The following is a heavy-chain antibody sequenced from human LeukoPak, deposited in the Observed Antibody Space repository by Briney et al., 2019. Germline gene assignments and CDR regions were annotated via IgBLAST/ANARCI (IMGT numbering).Heavy chain of an antibody. V-gene: IGHV1-2*05. Sequence: GASVKVSCKASGYTFTAYYIHWVRQAPGQGLEWMGRINPNSGGTSYAQKFQGRVTMTRDTSISTAYMELSRLRSDDTVVYYCASTQVTVDGLIEHWGQGTLVTVSS. D-gene: IGHD4-11*01. J-gene: IGHJ5*02. CDR2: INPNSGGT. CDR3: ASTQVTVDGLIEH. CDR1: GYTFTAYY.